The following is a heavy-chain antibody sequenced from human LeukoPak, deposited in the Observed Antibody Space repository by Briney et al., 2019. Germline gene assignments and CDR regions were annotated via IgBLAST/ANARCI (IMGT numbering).Heavy chain of an antibody. Sequence: GGSLRLSCAASGFTFSSYAMHWVRQAPGKGLEWVAVISYDGSNKYYADSVKGRFTISRDNSKNTLYLQMNSLRAEDTAVYYCARMEYSYGQGAFDYWGQGTLVTVSS. D-gene: IGHD5-18*01. CDR3: ARMEYSYGQGAFDY. J-gene: IGHJ4*02. V-gene: IGHV3-30-3*01. CDR2: ISYDGSNK. CDR1: GFTFSSYA.